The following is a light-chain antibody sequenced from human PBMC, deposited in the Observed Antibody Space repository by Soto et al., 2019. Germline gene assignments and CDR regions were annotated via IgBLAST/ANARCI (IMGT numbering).Light chain of an antibody. V-gene: IGKV1-5*03. CDR3: QQYNSYLYT. CDR1: QSIGHW. Sequence: DIQMTQSPSTLSASVGDRVTITCRASQSIGHWLAWYQQKPGKAPKVLIYGASSLESGLPSMFSGSGSGTEFTLTISSLQHDDFATYYCQQYNSYLYTFGQETKLEIK. CDR2: GAS. J-gene: IGKJ2*01.